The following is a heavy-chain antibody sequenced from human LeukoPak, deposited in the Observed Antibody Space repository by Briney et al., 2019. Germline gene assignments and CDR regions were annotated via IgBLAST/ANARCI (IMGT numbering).Heavy chain of an antibody. V-gene: IGHV1-18*01. D-gene: IGHD3-10*01. CDR3: ARAPPFYGSGSSQNWFDP. J-gene: IGHJ5*02. Sequence: GASVKVSCKASGYIFTSYGISWVRQAPGQGLEWMGWISAYNGNTNYAQKFQGRVTMTTDTSTSTAYMELRSLRSDDTAVYYCARAPPFYGSGSSQNWFDPWGQGTLVTVSS. CDR1: GYIFTSYG. CDR2: ISAYNGNT.